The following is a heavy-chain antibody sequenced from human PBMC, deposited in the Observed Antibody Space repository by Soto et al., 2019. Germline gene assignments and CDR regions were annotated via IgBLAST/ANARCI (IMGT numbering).Heavy chain of an antibody. CDR1: GYTFTGYY. D-gene: IGHD3-22*01. CDR2: INPNSGGT. CDR3: ARGLSDGFITYFDFYVTDV. J-gene: IGHJ6*02. V-gene: IGHV1-2*02. Sequence: GASVKVSCKASGYTFTGYYMHWVRQAPGQGLEWMGWINPNSGGTNYAQKFQGRVTMTRDTSISTAYMELSRLRSEDTAVYYCARGLSDGFITYFDFYVTDVWGQGTAVTVSS.